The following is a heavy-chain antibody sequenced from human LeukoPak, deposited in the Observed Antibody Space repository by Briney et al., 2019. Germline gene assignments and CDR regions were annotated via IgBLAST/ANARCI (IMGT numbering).Heavy chain of an antibody. CDR3: VREENWFDP. J-gene: IGHJ5*02. V-gene: IGHV1-18*01. CDR2: VSAYNGNT. CDR1: GYTFYYYG. Sequence: ASVKVSCKASGYTFYYYGISWVRQAPGQGLEWMGWVSAYNGNTNYAQKLQGRVTMTTDTSTSTAYMELRSLRSDDTAVYCCVREENWFDPWGQGTLVTVSS.